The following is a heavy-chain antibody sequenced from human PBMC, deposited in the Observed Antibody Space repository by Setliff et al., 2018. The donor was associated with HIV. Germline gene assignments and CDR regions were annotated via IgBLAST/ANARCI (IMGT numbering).Heavy chain of an antibody. Sequence: GGSLRLSCAVSEFTLSAYAMHWVRQAPGEGLEWVGVISFDGTNKYYAHSVKGRFTISRDDSKNTLYLQMYSLRVDDTATYYCAKGVKWYDPWGQGTLVTVSS. V-gene: IGHV3-30*14. CDR3: AKGVKWYDP. J-gene: IGHJ5*02. CDR1: EFTLSAYA. D-gene: IGHD3-16*01. CDR2: ISFDGTNK.